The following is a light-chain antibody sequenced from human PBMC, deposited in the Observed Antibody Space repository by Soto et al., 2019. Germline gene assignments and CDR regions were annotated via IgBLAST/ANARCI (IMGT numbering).Light chain of an antibody. CDR3: QKCGIAPFT. CDR1: QDISSY. J-gene: IGKJ4*01. CDR2: AAS. V-gene: IGKV1-27*01. Sequence: IQLPQSPSSLSASLGDRFTFTCRASQDISSYLAWYQQKPGKAPKLLIYAASTLQSGVPSRFSGSGSGTDFTLTISSLQPEDVATYYCQKCGIAPFTFGGGTKVDIK.